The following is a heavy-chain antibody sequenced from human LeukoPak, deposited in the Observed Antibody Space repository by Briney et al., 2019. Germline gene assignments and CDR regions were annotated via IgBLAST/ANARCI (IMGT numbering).Heavy chain of an antibody. Sequence: PSETLSLTCAVYGGSFSGYYWSWIRQPPGKGLGWIGEINHSGSTNYNPSLKSRVTISVDTSKNQFSLKLSSVTAADTAVYYCARQDGILTGYYPNWGQGTLVTVSS. CDR2: INHSGST. V-gene: IGHV4-34*01. D-gene: IGHD3-9*01. J-gene: IGHJ4*02. CDR1: GGSFSGYY. CDR3: ARQDGILTGYYPN.